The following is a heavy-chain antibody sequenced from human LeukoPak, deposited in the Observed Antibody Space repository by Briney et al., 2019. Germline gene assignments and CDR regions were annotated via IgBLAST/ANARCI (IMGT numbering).Heavy chain of an antibody. V-gene: IGHV4-34*01. D-gene: IGHD2-2*01. CDR1: GGSFSGYY. CDR3: ARADCSSTSCYGRLIDY. Sequence: SETLSLTCAVYGGSFSGYYWSWIRQPPGKGLEWIGEINHSGSTNYNPSLKSRVTISVGTSKNQFSLKLSSVTAADTAVYYCARADCSSTSCYGRLIDYWGQGTLVTVSS. J-gene: IGHJ4*02. CDR2: INHSGST.